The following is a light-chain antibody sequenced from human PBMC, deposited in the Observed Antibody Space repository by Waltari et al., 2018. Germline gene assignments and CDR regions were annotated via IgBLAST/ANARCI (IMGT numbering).Light chain of an antibody. CDR3: AAWDDSLSGDV. CDR2: SNN. J-gene: IGLJ1*01. CDR1: ASNIGSNP. V-gene: IGLV1-44*01. Sequence: QSVLTHPPSASATPGQRVPSSCSVSASNIGSNPANWYQHLPGTAPKPLLYSNNQRHSGVPDRFSGSKSDTSASLVISGLKSEDEAEYYCAAWDDSLSGDVFGTGTKVTVL.